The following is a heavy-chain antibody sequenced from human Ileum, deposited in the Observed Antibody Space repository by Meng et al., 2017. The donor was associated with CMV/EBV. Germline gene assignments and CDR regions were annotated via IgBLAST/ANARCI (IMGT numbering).Heavy chain of an antibody. CDR3: AKGQSGIAAYFDY. J-gene: IGHJ4*02. Sequence: GESLKISCAASGLSFNIYAWTWIRQAPGRGLESVAVITVSSGNTYYADSVKGRFTISRDNSKNTLYLQMDSLRAEDTAVYFCAKGQSGIAAYFDYWGQGTLVTVSS. V-gene: IGHV3-23*01. D-gene: IGHD6-13*01. CDR2: ITVSSGNT. CDR1: GLSFNIYA.